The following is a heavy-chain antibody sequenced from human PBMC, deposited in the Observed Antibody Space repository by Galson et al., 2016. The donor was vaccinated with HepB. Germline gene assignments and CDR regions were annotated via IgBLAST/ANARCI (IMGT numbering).Heavy chain of an antibody. Sequence: LRLSCAASGFNFDDYAIHWVRQVPGKGLEWVSGISWNSGSMAYRASVKGRFHISRDNAKNSLYLQMNDLKPEDTALYYCAKESVRDFWSASEFDYWGQGTLVTVSS. J-gene: IGHJ4*02. D-gene: IGHD3-3*01. CDR1: GFNFDDYA. CDR2: ISWNSGSM. V-gene: IGHV3-9*01. CDR3: AKESVRDFWSASEFDY.